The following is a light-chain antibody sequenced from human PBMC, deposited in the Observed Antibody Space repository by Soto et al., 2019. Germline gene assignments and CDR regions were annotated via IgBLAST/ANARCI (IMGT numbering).Light chain of an antibody. V-gene: IGKV3-20*01. CDR1: QSVSSSY. CDR3: QQYGCSPPSYT. Sequence: EIVLTQSPGTLSLSPGERATLSCRASQSVSSSYLAWYQQKPGQAPRLLIYGASSRATGIPDRFSGSGSGTHFTLTISRLEPEDFAVYYCQQYGCSPPSYTFGQGTKLEIK. CDR2: GAS. J-gene: IGKJ2*01.